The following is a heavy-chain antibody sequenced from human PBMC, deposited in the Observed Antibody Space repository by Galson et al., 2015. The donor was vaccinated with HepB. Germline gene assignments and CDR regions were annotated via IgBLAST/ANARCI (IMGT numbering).Heavy chain of an antibody. Sequence: SLRLSCAASGFTVSSNYMSWVRQAPGKGLEWVSVIYSGGSTYYADSVKGRFTISRDNAKNSLYLQMNSLRAEDTAVYYCARVPTARLGYYYYGMDVWGQGTTVTVSS. V-gene: IGHV3-53*01. CDR1: GFTVSSNY. D-gene: IGHD6-6*01. CDR3: ARVPTARLGYYYYGMDV. CDR2: IYSGGST. J-gene: IGHJ6*02.